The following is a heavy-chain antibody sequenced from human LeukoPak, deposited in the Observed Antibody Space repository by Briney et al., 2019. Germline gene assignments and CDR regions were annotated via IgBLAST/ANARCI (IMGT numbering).Heavy chain of an antibody. CDR2: IRNDGRNK. CDR3: AKDLNYGDLLDY. V-gene: IGHV3-30*02. J-gene: IGHJ4*02. D-gene: IGHD4-17*01. Sequence: GGSLRLSCAASGFTFSKYGMYWVRQAPGKGLEWVAFIRNDGRNKYYTDPVKGRFTISRDNSKNTLYLQMNSLRAEDTAVYYCAKDLNYGDLLDYWGQGTLVTVSS. CDR1: GFTFSKYG.